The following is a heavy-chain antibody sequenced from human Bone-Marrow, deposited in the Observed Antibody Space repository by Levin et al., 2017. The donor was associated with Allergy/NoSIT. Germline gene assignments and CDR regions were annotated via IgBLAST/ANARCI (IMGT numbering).Heavy chain of an antibody. D-gene: IGHD3-10*01. V-gene: IGHV3-48*01. CDR1: GFTFSTYS. CDR3: ARGQGRVASDYFDY. J-gene: IGHJ4*02. CDR2: ISSNSWTT. Sequence: LSLTCAASGFTFSTYSMNWVRQAPGKGLEWLSYISSNSWTTYYADSVKGRFTTSRDNAKNSLYLQVNSLRAEDTAVYYCARGQGRVASDYFDYWGQGALVTVSS.